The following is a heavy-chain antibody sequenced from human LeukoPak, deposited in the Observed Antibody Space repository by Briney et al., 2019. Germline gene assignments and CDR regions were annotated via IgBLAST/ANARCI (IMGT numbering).Heavy chain of an antibody. Sequence: SETLSLTCAVYGGSFSGYYWSWIRQPPGKGLEWIGEINHSGGTNYNPSLKSRVTISVDTSKNQFSLKLSSVTAADTAVYYCASSGWGVFDYWGQGTLVTVSS. D-gene: IGHD6-19*01. CDR1: GGSFSGYY. CDR2: INHSGGT. V-gene: IGHV4-34*01. J-gene: IGHJ4*02. CDR3: ASSGWGVFDY.